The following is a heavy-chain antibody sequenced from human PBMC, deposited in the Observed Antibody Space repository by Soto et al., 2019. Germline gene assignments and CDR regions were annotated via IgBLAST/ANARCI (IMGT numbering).Heavy chain of an antibody. J-gene: IGHJ6*02. CDR3: ARHYQEYYYGMDV. V-gene: IGHV4-39*01. D-gene: IGHD3-16*02. CDR2: IYYSGST. Sequence: SETLSLTCTVSGGSISSSSYYWGWIRQPPGKGLEWIGSIYYSGSTYYNPSLKSRVTISVDTSKNQFSLKLSSVTAADTAVYYCARHYQEYYYGMDVWGQGTTVTVPS. CDR1: GGSISSSSYY.